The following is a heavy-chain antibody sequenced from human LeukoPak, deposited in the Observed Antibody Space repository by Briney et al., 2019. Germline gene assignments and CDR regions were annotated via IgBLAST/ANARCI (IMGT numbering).Heavy chain of an antibody. CDR3: AREGYCNGGSCPRDAFDI. D-gene: IGHD2-15*01. V-gene: IGHV3-33*01. J-gene: IGHJ3*02. Sequence: PGRSLRLSCAASGFTFSTYGMHSVRQAPGKGLEWVAVIWYDGSNKYYADSVKGRFTISRDNSENTLYLQMNSLRAEDTAVYYCAREGYCNGGSCPRDAFDIWGQGTMVTVSS. CDR2: IWYDGSNK. CDR1: GFTFSTYG.